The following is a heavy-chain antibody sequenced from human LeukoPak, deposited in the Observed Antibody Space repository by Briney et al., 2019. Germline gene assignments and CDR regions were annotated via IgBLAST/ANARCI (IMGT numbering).Heavy chain of an antibody. Sequence: GGSLGLSCAASGFTFSSYAMHWVRQAPGKGLEWVAVISYDGSNKYYADSVKGRFTISRDNSKNTLYLQMNSLRAEDTAVYYCAKGAFPKSYYYYGMDVWGQGTTVTVSS. D-gene: IGHD3-16*01. J-gene: IGHJ6*02. CDR2: ISYDGSNK. CDR1: GFTFSSYA. CDR3: AKGAFPKSYYYYGMDV. V-gene: IGHV3-30*04.